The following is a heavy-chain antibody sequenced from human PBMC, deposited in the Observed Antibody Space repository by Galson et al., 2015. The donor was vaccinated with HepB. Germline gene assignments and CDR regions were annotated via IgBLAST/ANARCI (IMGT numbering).Heavy chain of an antibody. J-gene: IGHJ4*02. Sequence: SVKVSCKASGYTFTSYGISWVRQAPGQGLEWMGWISAYNGNTNYAQKLQGRVTMTTDTSTSTAYMELRSLRSDDTAVYYCARNHYLYSYDSSGYYADWGQGTLVTVSS. D-gene: IGHD3-22*01. CDR2: ISAYNGNT. CDR1: GYTFTSYG. V-gene: IGHV1-18*01. CDR3: ARNHYLYSYDSSGYYAD.